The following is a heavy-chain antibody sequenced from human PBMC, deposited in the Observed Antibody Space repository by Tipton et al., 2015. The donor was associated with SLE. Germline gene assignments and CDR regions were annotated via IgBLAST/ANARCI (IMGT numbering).Heavy chain of an antibody. CDR2: INPNSGGT. V-gene: IGHV1-2*02. D-gene: IGHD3-22*01. J-gene: IGHJ4*02. CDR3: ATNYYDSSGYYGVGY. CDR1: GYTFTGYY. Sequence: QVQLVQSGAEVKKPGASVKVSCKASGYTFTGYYMHWVRQAPGQGLEWMGWINPNSGGTNYAQKFQGRVTMTRDTSISTAYMELSRLRSGDTAVYHCATNYYDSSGYYGVGYWGQGTLVTVSS.